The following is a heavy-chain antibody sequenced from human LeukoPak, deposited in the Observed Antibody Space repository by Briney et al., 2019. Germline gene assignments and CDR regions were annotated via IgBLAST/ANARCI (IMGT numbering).Heavy chain of an antibody. V-gene: IGHV1-18*01. CDR2: IGAYNGNT. Sequence: GASVKVSCKASGYTFTSYGISWVRQAPGQGLEWMGWIGAYNGNTNYAQKLQGRVTMTTDTSTSTAYMELRSLRSDDTAVYYCARRIGYYYDSSGPRLDYFDYWGQGTLVTVSS. J-gene: IGHJ4*02. CDR3: ARRIGYYYDSSGPRLDYFDY. D-gene: IGHD3-22*01. CDR1: GYTFTSYG.